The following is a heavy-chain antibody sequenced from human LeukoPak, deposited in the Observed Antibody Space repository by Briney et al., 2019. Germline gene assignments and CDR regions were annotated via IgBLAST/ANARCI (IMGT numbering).Heavy chain of an antibody. CDR1: GFTVSSNY. D-gene: IGHD3-22*01. CDR3: AKEVGYDSSGYDDY. Sequence: GGSLRLSCAASGFTVSSNYMSWVRQAPGKGLEWVSAISGSGGSTYYADSVKGRFTISRDNSKNTLYLQMNSLRAEDTAVYYCAKEVGYDSSGYDDYWGQGTLVTVSS. CDR2: ISGSGGST. J-gene: IGHJ4*02. V-gene: IGHV3-23*01.